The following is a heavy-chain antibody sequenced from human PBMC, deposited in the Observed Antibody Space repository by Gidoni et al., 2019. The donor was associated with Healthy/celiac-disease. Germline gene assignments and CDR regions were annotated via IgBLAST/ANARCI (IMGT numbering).Heavy chain of an antibody. CDR2: VNPNSGGT. V-gene: IGHV1-2*02. Sequence: QVQPVQSGAEVTNPGASVKVSCEASGYTYPGFYIHWVRQAPEQGLGWMGWVNPNSGGTNNAQKFQGMVTITRDTYISTAYMDLSRLRSDDTDVYYCARDYDFWSGYYQAWFDPWGQGTLVTVSS. D-gene: IGHD3-3*01. CDR3: ARDYDFWSGYYQAWFDP. J-gene: IGHJ5*02. CDR1: GYTYPGFY.